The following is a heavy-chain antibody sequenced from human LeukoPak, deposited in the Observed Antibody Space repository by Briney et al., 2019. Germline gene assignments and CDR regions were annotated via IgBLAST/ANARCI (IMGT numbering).Heavy chain of an antibody. J-gene: IGHJ4*02. CDR1: GFTFSRYS. Sequence: GSLRLSCAASGFTFSRYSVNWVRQAPGKGLEWVSTFSGTSGLTYYADSVKGRFTISRDNSKNALYLQMNSLRDEDTAVYYCAKGDSYYDLLTCFDFWGPGTLVTVSS. D-gene: IGHD3-9*01. CDR3: AKGDSYYDLLTCFDF. CDR2: FSGTSGLT. V-gene: IGHV3-21*04.